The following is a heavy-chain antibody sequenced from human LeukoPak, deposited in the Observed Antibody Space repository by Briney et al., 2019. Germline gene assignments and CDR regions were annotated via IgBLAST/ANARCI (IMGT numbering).Heavy chain of an antibody. CDR2: INPNSGNR. V-gene: IGHV1-8*02. CDR1: GYTFTNND. J-gene: IGHJ4*02. Sequence: ASVKVSCKAYGYTFTNNDINWIRQATGQGLEWMGWINPNSGNRGHTQKFQGRVTMTTDTSTSTDYMELRSLRSDDTAVYYCARGVPIAAAGTSFDYWGQGTLVTVSS. D-gene: IGHD6-13*01. CDR3: ARGVPIAAAGTSFDY.